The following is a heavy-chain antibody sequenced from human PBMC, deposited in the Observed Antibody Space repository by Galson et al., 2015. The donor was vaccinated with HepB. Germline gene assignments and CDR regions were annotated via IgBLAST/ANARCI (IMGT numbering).Heavy chain of an antibody. CDR1: GYTFTSYG. CDR3: ARAGGYSNYVSYYYYHMDV. CDR2: ISAYDGNT. V-gene: IGHV1-18*01. Sequence: SVKVSCKASGYTFTSYGISWVRQAPGQGLEWMGWISAYDGNTNYAQKLQGRVTMTTDTSTSTAYMELRSLRSDDTAVYYCARAGGYSNYVSYYYYHMDVWGKGTTVTVSS. J-gene: IGHJ6*03. D-gene: IGHD4-11*01.